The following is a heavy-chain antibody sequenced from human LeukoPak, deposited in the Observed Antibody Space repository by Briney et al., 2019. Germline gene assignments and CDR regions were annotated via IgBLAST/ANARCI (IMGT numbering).Heavy chain of an antibody. CDR1: GFTSSNAW. CDR2: IKSKTDGGTT. Sequence: GGSLRLSCAASGFTSSNAWMNWVRQAPGKGLEWVGRIKSKTDGGTTDYAAPVKGRFTISRDDSKNTLYLQMNSLEIEDTAVYYCTTWLDCSSTSCYVNFDYWGQGTLVTVSS. V-gene: IGHV3-15*01. CDR3: TTWLDCSSTSCYVNFDY. D-gene: IGHD2-2*01. J-gene: IGHJ4*02.